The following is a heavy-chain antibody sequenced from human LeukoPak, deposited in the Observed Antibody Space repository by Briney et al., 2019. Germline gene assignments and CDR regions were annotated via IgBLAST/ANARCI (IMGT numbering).Heavy chain of an antibody. J-gene: IGHJ4*02. CDR3: ARWVEGTTYFDY. CDR1: GFTFSSYA. Sequence: GGSLRLSCAASGFTFSSYAMHWVRQAPGKGLEYVSAISSNGGSTYYANSVKGRFTISRDNSKNTLYLQMGGLRAEDMAVYYCARWVEGTTYFDYWGQGTLVTVSS. D-gene: IGHD1-1*01. V-gene: IGHV3-64*01. CDR2: ISSNGGST.